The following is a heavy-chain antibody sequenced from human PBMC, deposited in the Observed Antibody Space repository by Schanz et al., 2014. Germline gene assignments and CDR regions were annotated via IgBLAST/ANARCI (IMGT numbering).Heavy chain of an antibody. D-gene: IGHD3-10*01. CDR3: ARSGVDV. CDR2: ITGGSTTYT. V-gene: IGHV3-21*01. Sequence: EVQLVESGGGLVKPGGSLRLSCAASGFTFNNFGMNWVRQAPGKGLEWVSCITGGSTTYTYYADSVRGRFTISRDNATRAVYLQMISLRAEDTAVYYCARSGVDVWGQGTTVTVSS. J-gene: IGHJ6*02. CDR1: GFTFNNFG.